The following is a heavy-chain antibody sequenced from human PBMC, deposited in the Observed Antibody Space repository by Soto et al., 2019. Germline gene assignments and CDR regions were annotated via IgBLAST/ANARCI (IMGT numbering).Heavy chain of an antibody. D-gene: IGHD6-13*01. CDR2: IVPIYRTA. Sequence: SVKVSCKASGGTFSSYRFNWVRQARGQGLEWLGGIVPIYRTADYAQKFQGRVTITADESTRTVYMELSSLKSQDTALYYCARDSGAKLSSSWGQGTLVTVSS. V-gene: IGHV1-69*13. J-gene: IGHJ4*02. CDR3: ARDSGAKLSSS. CDR1: GGTFSSYR.